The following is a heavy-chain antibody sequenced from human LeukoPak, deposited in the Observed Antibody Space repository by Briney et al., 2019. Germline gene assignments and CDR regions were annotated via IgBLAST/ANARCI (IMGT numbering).Heavy chain of an antibody. V-gene: IGHV3-30-3*01. Sequence: PGGSLRLSCAASGFTFSSYAVHWVRQAPGKGLEWVAVISYDGSNKYYADSVKGRFTISRDNSKNTLYLQMNSLRAEDTAVYYCARDFYYYDSSGYYYWGQGTLVTVSS. CDR3: ARDFYYYDSSGYYY. CDR1: GFTFSSYA. D-gene: IGHD3-22*01. J-gene: IGHJ4*02. CDR2: ISYDGSNK.